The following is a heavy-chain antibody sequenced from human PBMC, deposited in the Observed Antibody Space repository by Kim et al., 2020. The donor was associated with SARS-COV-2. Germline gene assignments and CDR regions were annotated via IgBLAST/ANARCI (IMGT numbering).Heavy chain of an antibody. CDR1: GFTFSSYG. CDR2: IWYDGSNK. V-gene: IGHV3-33*01. D-gene: IGHD3-9*01. CDR3: ARGYDILTQPLYYYYYGMDV. Sequence: GGSLRLSCAASGFTFSSYGMHWVRQAPGKGLEWVAVIWYDGSNKYYADSVKGRFTISRDNSKNTLYLQMNSLRAEDTAVYYCARGYDILTQPLYYYYYGMDVWGQGTTVTVSS. J-gene: IGHJ6*02.